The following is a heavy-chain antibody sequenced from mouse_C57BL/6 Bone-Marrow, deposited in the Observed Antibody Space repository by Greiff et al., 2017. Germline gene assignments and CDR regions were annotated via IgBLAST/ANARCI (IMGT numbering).Heavy chain of an antibody. CDR1: YTFTDYYM. J-gene: IGHJ2*01. Sequence: VQLQQSGPELVKPGASVKMSCKASGYTFTDYYMHWVKQKPGKGLEWIGEIYPGSGNTYYNEKFKGKATLTADTSSSTADMQLSSLTSEDSAVYFCARGGDYDVYWGQGTTLTVSS. D-gene: IGHD2-4*01. CDR2: YPGSGNTY. V-gene: IGHV1-83*01. CDR3: RGGDYDVY.